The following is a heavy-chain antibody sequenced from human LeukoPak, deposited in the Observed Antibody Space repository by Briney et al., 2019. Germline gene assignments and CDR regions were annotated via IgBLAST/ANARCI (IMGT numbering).Heavy chain of an antibody. D-gene: IGHD1-26*01. V-gene: IGHV3-48*01. CDR3: ARDTQWAFDY. CDR2: IRATSTTL. Sequence: GGSLGLSCAASGFTFSDYPMNWIRQAPGKGLEWVSNIRATSTTLYYQDYYADSVKGRFTTPRDNAKNSLYLQMDSLRVEDTAVSYCARDTQWAFDYWGQGILVTVSS. J-gene: IGHJ4*02. CDR1: GFTFSDYP.